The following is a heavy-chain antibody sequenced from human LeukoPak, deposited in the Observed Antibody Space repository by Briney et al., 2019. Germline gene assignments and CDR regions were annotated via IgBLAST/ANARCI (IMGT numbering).Heavy chain of an antibody. J-gene: IGHJ4*02. CDR1: GVTICSYH. Sequence: KPSQTLSLTSTVPGVTICSYHWIWIPQTPGKDRKWIRYISYSGSTNYNPSLKSRVTISVDTSKHQFSLKLSSVTAADTAVYYCARHRGIAVAGYIIDYWGQGTLVTVSS. CDR3: ARHRGIAVAGYIIDY. V-gene: IGHV4-59*08. CDR2: ISYSGST. D-gene: IGHD6-19*01.